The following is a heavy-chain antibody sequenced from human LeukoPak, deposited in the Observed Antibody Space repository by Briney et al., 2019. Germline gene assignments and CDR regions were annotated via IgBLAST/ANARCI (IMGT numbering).Heavy chain of an antibody. CDR1: GFTFSSYA. CDR2: ISYDGSNK. Sequence: PGRSLRLSCAASGFTFSSYAMHWVRQAPGKGLEWVAVISYDGSNKYYADSVKGRFTISRDNSKNTLYLQMNSLRAEDTAVYYCAKGGHSSGYYWGQGTLVTVSS. CDR3: AKGGHSSGYY. V-gene: IGHV3-30*04. J-gene: IGHJ4*02. D-gene: IGHD6-19*01.